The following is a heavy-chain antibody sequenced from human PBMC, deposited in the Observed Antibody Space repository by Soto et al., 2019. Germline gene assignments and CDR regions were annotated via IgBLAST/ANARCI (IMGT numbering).Heavy chain of an antibody. CDR1: GYTFTSYD. D-gene: IGHD3-3*01. CDR2: MNPNSGNT. J-gene: IGHJ6*03. Sequence: QVQLVQSGAEVKKPGASVKVSCKASGYTFTSYDINWVRQATGQGLEWMGWMNPNSGNTGYAQKFQGRVTMTRNTSISTAYMELSTLRSEDTAVYYCARVNGGVLLHYYYYMDVWGKGTTVTVSS. CDR3: ARVNGGVLLHYYYYMDV. V-gene: IGHV1-8*01.